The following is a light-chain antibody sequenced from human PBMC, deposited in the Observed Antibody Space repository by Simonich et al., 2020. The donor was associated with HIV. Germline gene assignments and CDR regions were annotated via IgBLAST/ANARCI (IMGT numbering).Light chain of an antibody. CDR3: QQYKSFPT. CDR1: QSINSY. Sequence: DIQMTQSPSSLSASVGDRVTITSRASQSINSYLNWYQQKPGKAPKLLIYKASSLESGVPSRFSGSGSGTEFTLTISSLQPDDFATYYCQQYKSFPTFGQGTRVEIK. CDR2: KAS. J-gene: IGKJ1*01. V-gene: IGKV1-5*03.